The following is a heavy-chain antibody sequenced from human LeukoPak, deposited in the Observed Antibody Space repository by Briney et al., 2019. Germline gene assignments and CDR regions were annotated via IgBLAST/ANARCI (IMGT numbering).Heavy chain of an antibody. CDR3: NYYGSGSYYIPFDY. CDR2: ISGSGGST. D-gene: IGHD3-10*01. Sequence: QTGGSLRLSCAASGFTFSSYAMSWVRQAPGKGREWVSAISGSGGSTYYADSVKGRFTISRDNSKNTLYLQMNSLRAEDTAVYYCNYYGSGSYYIPFDYWGQGTLVTVSS. J-gene: IGHJ4*02. CDR1: GFTFSSYA. V-gene: IGHV3-23*01.